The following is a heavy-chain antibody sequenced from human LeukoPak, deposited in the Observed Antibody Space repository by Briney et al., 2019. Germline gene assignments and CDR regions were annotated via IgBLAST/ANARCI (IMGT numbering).Heavy chain of an antibody. CDR3: ARVSQDIVVVVAADYYYYYYMDV. Sequence: SETLSLTCTVSGGSISSYYWSWIRQPPGKGLEWIGYIYYSGSTNYNPSLKSRVTISVDTSKNQFSLKLSSVTAADTAVYYCARVSQDIVVVVAADYYYYYYMDVWGKGTTVTISS. J-gene: IGHJ6*03. D-gene: IGHD2-15*01. CDR2: IYYSGST. V-gene: IGHV4-59*01. CDR1: GGSISSYY.